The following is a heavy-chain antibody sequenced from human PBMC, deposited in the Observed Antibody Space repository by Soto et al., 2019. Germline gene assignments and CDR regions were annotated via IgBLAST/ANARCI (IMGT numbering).Heavy chain of an antibody. CDR3: ARGPGRGNRYYYDSSGYLAY. CDR1: GGSFSGYY. V-gene: IGHV4-34*01. CDR2: INHSGST. D-gene: IGHD3-22*01. J-gene: IGHJ4*02. Sequence: SETLSLTCAVYGGSFSGYYWSWIRQPPGKGLEWIGEINHSGSTNYNPSLKSRVNISVDTSKNQFSLKLSSVTAADTAVYYCARGPGRGNRYYYDSSGYLAYWGQGTLVTVSS.